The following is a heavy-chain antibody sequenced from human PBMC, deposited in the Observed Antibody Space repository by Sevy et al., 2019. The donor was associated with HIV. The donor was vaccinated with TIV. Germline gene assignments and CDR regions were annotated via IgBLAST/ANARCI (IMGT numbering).Heavy chain of an antibody. Sequence: ASVKVSCKAFGYVFASYGISWVRQAPGQGLEWMGWISPFSGDTKYAQKFQGRVTMTTDTSTATAYMEVRSLRSDDTAVYVCARDKEELPKLAGGWFDPGGQGTLVTVSS. CDR3: ARDKEELPKLAGGWFDP. CDR2: ISPFSGDT. J-gene: IGHJ5*02. D-gene: IGHD1-26*01. CDR1: GYVFASYG. V-gene: IGHV1-18*01.